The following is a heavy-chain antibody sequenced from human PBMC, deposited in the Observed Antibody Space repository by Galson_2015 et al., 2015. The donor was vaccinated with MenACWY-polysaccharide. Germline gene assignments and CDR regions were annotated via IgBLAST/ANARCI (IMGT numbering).Heavy chain of an antibody. D-gene: IGHD3-10*01. Sequence: ETLSLTCSVSGGSINDYYWSWVRQSPGKGLEWIGYIFYSGRTPYNPGNTNYNPSLKSRVAISAEPSKNQISRILMSGTAADTGVYFCAREPGKATTWRYEYSYNGMDVWGQGTTVIVSS. CDR1: GGSINDYY. V-gene: IGHV4-59*01. J-gene: IGHJ6*02. CDR3: AREPGKATTWRYEYSYNGMDV. CDR2: IFYSGRTPYNPGNT.